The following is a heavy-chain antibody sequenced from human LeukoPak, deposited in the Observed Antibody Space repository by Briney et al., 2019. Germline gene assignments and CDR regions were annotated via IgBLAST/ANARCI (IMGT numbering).Heavy chain of an antibody. J-gene: IGHJ4*02. CDR1: GGSISSYS. V-gene: IGHV4-59*01. CDR2: VYHSGSI. D-gene: IGHD5-12*01. CDR3: VSSYGGYVLDY. Sequence: SETLSLNCTVSGGSISSYSWNWIRQSTGKGLEWIGRVYHSGSINYNPSLKSRVTISVDTSKNQFSLNLSSVTAADTAVYYCVSSYGGYVLDYWGQGTLVIVSS.